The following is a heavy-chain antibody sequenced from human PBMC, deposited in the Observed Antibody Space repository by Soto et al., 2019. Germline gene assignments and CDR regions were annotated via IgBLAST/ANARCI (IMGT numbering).Heavy chain of an antibody. CDR2: IVSDGSAI. D-gene: IGHD2-8*01. CDR3: AREPGVYANLGYYYYGMDV. Sequence: PGGSLRLSCAVSGFPFSFYGFHWVRQSPGKGLEWLGAIVSDGSAIYHADSLEGRFFISRDNSKDTLYLQMNSLRVEDTAVYYCAREPGVYANLGYYYYGMDVWGQGTTVTVSS. V-gene: IGHV3-33*01. CDR1: GFPFSFYG. J-gene: IGHJ6*02.